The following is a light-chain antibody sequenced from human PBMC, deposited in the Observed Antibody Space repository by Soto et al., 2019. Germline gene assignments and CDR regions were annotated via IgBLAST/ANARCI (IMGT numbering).Light chain of an antibody. Sequence: DIQLTQSPSSLSASVGDRVTITCRASQGISNYLAWYQQKPWKVPKLLIYAASTLQSVVTSRFSSSRSGKDFTITISSLQPEDVATYYCQKYNSAAWTFGQGTKVEIK. CDR2: AAS. V-gene: IGKV1-27*01. CDR1: QGISNY. CDR3: QKYNSAAWT. J-gene: IGKJ1*01.